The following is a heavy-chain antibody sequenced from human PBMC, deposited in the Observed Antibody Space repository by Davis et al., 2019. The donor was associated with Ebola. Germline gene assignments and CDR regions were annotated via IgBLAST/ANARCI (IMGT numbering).Heavy chain of an antibody. CDR1: GVSISTHY. V-gene: IGHV4-59*08. CDR3: SERGSSV. J-gene: IGHJ4*02. CDR2: IYYTGSA. Sequence: LRLSCTVSGVSISTHYWSWIRQPPGKGLEWIGSIYYTGSAYYNSSLNSRVTISVDTSRNQFSLKLTSVTAADTAMYYCSERGSSVWGQGALVTISS. D-gene: IGHD3-10*01.